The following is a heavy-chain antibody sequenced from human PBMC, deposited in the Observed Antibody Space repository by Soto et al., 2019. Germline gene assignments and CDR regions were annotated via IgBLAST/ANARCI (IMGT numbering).Heavy chain of an antibody. CDR1: GYTFTSYA. D-gene: IGHD1-26*01. J-gene: IGHJ4*02. V-gene: IGHV1-18*01. Sequence: QIHLVQSGAEVKEPGASVKVSCKTSGYTFTSYAISWVRQAPGQGLEWMGWLSAYNGNTNYAQNRRGRVTVTTDTSTDTAYMELRSLRSDDTAVYYCATVVGAVPYWGQGTLVTVSS. CDR2: LSAYNGNT. CDR3: ATVVGAVPY.